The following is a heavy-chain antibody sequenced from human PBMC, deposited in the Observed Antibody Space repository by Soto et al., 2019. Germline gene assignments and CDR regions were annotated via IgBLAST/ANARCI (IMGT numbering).Heavy chain of an antibody. V-gene: IGHV3-30*18. CDR3: AKEMGIVVVPAASNYYYYYVMDV. Sequence: QVQLVESGGGVVQPGRSLRLSCAASGFTFSSYGMHWVRQAPGKGLEWVAVISYDGSNKYYADSVKGRFTISRDNSKNTLYLQMNSLRAVDTAVYYCAKEMGIVVVPAASNYYYYYVMDVCGQGTTVTVSS. CDR1: GFTFSSYG. J-gene: IGHJ6*02. D-gene: IGHD2-2*01. CDR2: ISYDGSNK.